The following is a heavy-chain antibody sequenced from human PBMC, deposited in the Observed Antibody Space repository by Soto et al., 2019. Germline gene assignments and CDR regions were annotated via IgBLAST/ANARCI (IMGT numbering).Heavy chain of an antibody. V-gene: IGHV1-18*01. CDR1: GYTFTNYG. CDR3: ARGVGSGSYYNQYNWFDP. Sequence: ASVKVSCKASGYTFTNYGISWVRQAPGQGLEWMGWISAYNGNTKYAQKFQGRVTMTTDTSTSTAYMELRSLRSDGTAVYYCARGVGSGSYYNQYNWFDPWGQGTLVTV. D-gene: IGHD3-10*01. J-gene: IGHJ5*02. CDR2: ISAYNGNT.